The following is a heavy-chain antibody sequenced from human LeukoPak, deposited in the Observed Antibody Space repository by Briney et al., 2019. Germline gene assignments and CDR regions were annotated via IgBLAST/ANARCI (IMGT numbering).Heavy chain of an antibody. V-gene: IGHV5-51*01. D-gene: IGHD1-26*01. CDR3: ARQVGATGHFDL. J-gene: IGHJ4*02. Sequence: GESLKISCKDSAHTFTHYWIAWARQMPGKGLEWMGMIYPGDSSTRYSPSFEGQVTISADTSISTAYLQWSSLQAADTAMYYCARQVGATGHFDLWGQGTLVTVSS. CDR1: AHTFTHYW. CDR2: IYPGDSST.